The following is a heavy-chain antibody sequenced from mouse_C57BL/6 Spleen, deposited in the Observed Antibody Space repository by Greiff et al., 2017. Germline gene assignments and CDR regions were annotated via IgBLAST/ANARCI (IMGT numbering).Heavy chain of an antibody. V-gene: IGHV5-17*01. CDR1: GFTFSDYG. CDR2: ISSGSSTI. Sequence: DVKLVESGGGLVKPGGSLKLSCAASGFTFSDYGMHWVRQAPEKGLEWVAYISSGSSTIYYADTVKGRFTISRDNAKNPLFLQMTSLRSEDTAMYYCARSAMDYWGQGTSVTVSS. CDR3: ARSAMDY. J-gene: IGHJ4*01.